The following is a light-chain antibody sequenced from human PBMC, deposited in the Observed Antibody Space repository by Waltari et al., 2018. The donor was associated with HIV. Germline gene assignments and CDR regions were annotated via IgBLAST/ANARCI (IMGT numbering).Light chain of an antibody. CDR1: SSNIGSYNL. Sequence: QPASVSGSPGQSITISCTGPSSNIGSYNLVSWYQQHPGKAPKLMVYEVNKRPSGISNRFSGSKSGNTASLTISGLQAEDEADYYCCSFARSSTWVFGGGTKLSVL. CDR2: EVN. V-gene: IGLV2-23*02. J-gene: IGLJ3*02. CDR3: CSFARSSTWV.